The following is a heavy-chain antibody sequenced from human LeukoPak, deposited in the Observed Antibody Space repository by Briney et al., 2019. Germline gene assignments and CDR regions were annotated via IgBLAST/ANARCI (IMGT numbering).Heavy chain of an antibody. D-gene: IGHD1-14*01. Sequence: GGSLRLSCAASGFSFSTYYVNWVRQAPGKGLEWVSCISSSSTYIYYADSVRGRFAISRDNAKNSLYLQMNSLRADDTAVYYCVRENHGSFDYWGQGSLITVSS. CDR2: ISSSSTYI. CDR1: GFSFSTYY. V-gene: IGHV3-21*01. CDR3: VRENHGSFDY. J-gene: IGHJ4*02.